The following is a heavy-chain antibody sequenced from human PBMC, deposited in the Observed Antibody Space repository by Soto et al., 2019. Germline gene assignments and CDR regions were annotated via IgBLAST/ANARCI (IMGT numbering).Heavy chain of an antibody. J-gene: IGHJ4*02. CDR3: AHKGDDDSSGTYYFDY. CDR2: IYWDDDK. Sequence: QITVKESGPTLVKPTQTLTLTCTFSGFSLSTSGVGVGWIRQPPGKALEWLALIYWDDDKRYSPSLKSRLTITKDTSKNQVVLTMTNMDPVDTATYYCAHKGDDDSSGTYYFDYWGQGTLVTVCS. D-gene: IGHD3-22*01. CDR1: GFSLSTSGVG. V-gene: IGHV2-5*02.